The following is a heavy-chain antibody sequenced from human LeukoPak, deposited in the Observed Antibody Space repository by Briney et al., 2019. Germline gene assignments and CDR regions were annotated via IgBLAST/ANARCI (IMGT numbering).Heavy chain of an antibody. CDR2: AYHSGST. CDR1: GYSISSGYY. J-gene: IGHJ4*02. Sequence: SETLSLTCTVSGYSISSGYYWGWIRQPPGKGLEWIGSAYHSGSTYDNPSLESRVTISVDTSKNQFSLKLSSVTAADTAVYYCARDDTMIRGVRGFDSWGQGTLVTVSS. V-gene: IGHV4-38-2*02. CDR3: ARDDTMIRGVRGFDS. D-gene: IGHD3-10*01.